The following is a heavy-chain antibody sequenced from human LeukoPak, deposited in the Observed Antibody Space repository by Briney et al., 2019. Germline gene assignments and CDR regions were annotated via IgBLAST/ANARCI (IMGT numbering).Heavy chain of an antibody. CDR2: IYHSGST. Sequence: SETLSLTRAVSGGSISSSNWWSWVRQPPGKGLEWIGEIYHSGSTNYNPSLKSRVTISVDKSKNQFSLKLSSVTAADTAVYYCAREHYYGSGSSYYYYYGMDVWGQGTTVTVSS. CDR3: AREHYYGSGSSYYYYYGMDV. D-gene: IGHD3-10*01. V-gene: IGHV4-4*02. J-gene: IGHJ6*02. CDR1: GGSISSSNW.